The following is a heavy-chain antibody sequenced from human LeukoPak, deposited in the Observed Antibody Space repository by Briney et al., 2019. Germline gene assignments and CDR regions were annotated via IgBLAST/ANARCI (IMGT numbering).Heavy chain of an antibody. CDR2: ISYDGSNK. Sequence: PGGSLRLSCAASGFTFSSYAMHWVRQAPGKGLEWVAVISYDGSNKYYADSVKGRFTISRDNSKNTLYLQMNSLRAEDTAVYYCARESIAAAGFDYWGQGTLVTVSS. V-gene: IGHV3-30-3*01. CDR3: ARESIAAAGFDY. CDR1: GFTFSSYA. D-gene: IGHD6-13*01. J-gene: IGHJ4*02.